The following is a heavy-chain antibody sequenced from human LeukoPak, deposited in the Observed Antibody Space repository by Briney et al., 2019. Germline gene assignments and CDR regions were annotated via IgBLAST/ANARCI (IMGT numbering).Heavy chain of an antibody. Sequence: SETLSLTCTVSGGSISSYYWSWIRQPPGKGLEWIGYIYYSGSTNYNPSLKSRVTISVDTSKNQFSLKLSSVTAAGTAVYYCARALLWFGELLVWGQGTLVTVSS. CDR2: IYYSGST. V-gene: IGHV4-59*08. CDR3: ARALLWFGELLV. D-gene: IGHD3-10*01. J-gene: IGHJ4*02. CDR1: GGSISSYY.